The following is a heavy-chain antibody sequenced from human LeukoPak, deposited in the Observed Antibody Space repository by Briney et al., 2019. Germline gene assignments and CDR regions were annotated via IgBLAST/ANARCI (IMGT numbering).Heavy chain of an antibody. CDR3: VREAATDYYDSSGYYRQTEVFDA. D-gene: IGHD3-22*01. J-gene: IGHJ3*01. CDR2: VYYSGST. V-gene: IGHV4-61*01. CDR1: GGSVRSDSYY. Sequence: SETLSLTCTVSGGSVRSDSYYWSWIRQPPGKGLEWIGYVYYSGSTNYNPSLKSRVTISVDTSKNQFSLKLRSETAADTAVYYCVREAATDYYDSSGYYRQTEVFDAWGQGTMVTVSS.